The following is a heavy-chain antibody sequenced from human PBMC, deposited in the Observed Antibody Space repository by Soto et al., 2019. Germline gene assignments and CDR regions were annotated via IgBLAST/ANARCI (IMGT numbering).Heavy chain of an antibody. Sequence: GASVKVSCKASGGTFSSYAISWVRQAPGQGLEWMRGIIPIFGTANYAQKFQGRVTITADESTSTAYMELSSLRSEDTAVYYCARGESYYYGSGSYYPYYYYGMDVWGQGTTVTVSS. V-gene: IGHV1-69*13. J-gene: IGHJ6*02. CDR3: ARGESYYYGSGSYYPYYYYGMDV. D-gene: IGHD3-10*01. CDR2: IIPIFGTA. CDR1: GGTFSSYA.